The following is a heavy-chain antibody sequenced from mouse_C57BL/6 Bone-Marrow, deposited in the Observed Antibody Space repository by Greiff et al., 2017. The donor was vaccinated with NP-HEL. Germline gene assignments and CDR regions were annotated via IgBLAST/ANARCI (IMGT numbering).Heavy chain of an antibody. Sequence: QVRLQQSGAELVRPGASVTLSCKASGYTFTDYEMHWVKQTPVHGLEWIGAIDPETGGTAYNQKFKGKAILTADKSSSTAYMELRSLTSEDSAVYYCTISSITTVVATNFDYWGQGTTLTVSS. D-gene: IGHD1-1*01. CDR3: TISSITTVVATNFDY. J-gene: IGHJ2*01. CDR2: IDPETGGT. V-gene: IGHV1-15*01. CDR1: GYTFTDYE.